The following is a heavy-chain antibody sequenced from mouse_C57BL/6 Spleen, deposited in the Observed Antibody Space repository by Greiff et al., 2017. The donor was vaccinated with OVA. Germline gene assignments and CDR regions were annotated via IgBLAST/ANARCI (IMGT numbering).Heavy chain of an antibody. CDR2: ISYDGSN. J-gene: IGHJ4*01. CDR1: GYSITSGYY. Sequence: EVQLQQSGPGLVKPSQSLSLTCSVTGYSITSGYYWNWIRQFPGNKLEWMGYISYDGSNNYNPSLKNRISFTRDTSKNQFFLKLNSVTTEDTATYYCARDYYSNFTVFYYYAMDYWGQGTSVTVSS. D-gene: IGHD2-5*01. V-gene: IGHV3-6*01. CDR3: ARDYYSNFTVFYYYAMDY.